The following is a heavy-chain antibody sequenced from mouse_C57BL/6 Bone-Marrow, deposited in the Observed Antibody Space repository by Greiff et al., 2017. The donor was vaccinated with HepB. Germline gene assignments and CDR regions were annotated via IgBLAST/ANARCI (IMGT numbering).Heavy chain of an antibody. Sequence: QVQLQQSGAELVRPGSSVKLSCKASGYTFTSYWMDWVKQRPGQGLEWIGNIYPSDSETHYNQKFKDKATLTVDKSSSTAYMQLSSLTSEDSAVYYCARRGVYGGYFDVWGTGTTVTVSS. CDR1: GYTFTSYW. D-gene: IGHD1-1*02. V-gene: IGHV1-61*01. CDR3: ARRGVYGGYFDV. J-gene: IGHJ1*03. CDR2: IYPSDSET.